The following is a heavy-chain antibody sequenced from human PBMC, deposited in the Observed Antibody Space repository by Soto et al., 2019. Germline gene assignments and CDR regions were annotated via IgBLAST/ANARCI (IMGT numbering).Heavy chain of an antibody. J-gene: IGHJ4*02. Sequence: ASETLSLTCAVSGGSISSGGYSWSWIRQPPGKGLEWIGYIYHSGSTYYNPSLKSRVTISVDRSKNQFSLKLSSVTAADTAVYYCARVLPPFYFDYWGQGTLVTVPQ. CDR1: GGSISSGGYS. CDR2: IYHSGST. V-gene: IGHV4-30-2*01. CDR3: ARVLPPFYFDY. D-gene: IGHD3-10*01.